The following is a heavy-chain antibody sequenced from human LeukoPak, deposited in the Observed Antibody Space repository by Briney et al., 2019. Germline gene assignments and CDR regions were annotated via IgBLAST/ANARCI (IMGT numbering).Heavy chain of an antibody. V-gene: IGHV4-59*01. CDR1: GGSISSYY. J-gene: IGHJ5*02. Sequence: PSETLSLTCTVSGGSISSYYWSWIRQPPGKGLEWIGYIYYTGSTKYNPSLKSRVSISVDTSKNQFSLKLSSVTAADTAVYYCAREQWPPYSWFDPWGQGTLVTVS. D-gene: IGHD2-8*01. CDR2: IYYTGST. CDR3: AREQWPPYSWFDP.